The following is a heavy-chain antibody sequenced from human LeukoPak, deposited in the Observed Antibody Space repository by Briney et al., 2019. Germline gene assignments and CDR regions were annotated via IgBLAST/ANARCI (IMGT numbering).Heavy chain of an antibody. CDR3: ARMYQQSKWKYYYYMDV. CDR2: VFDSGST. J-gene: IGHJ6*03. Sequence: SETLSLTCSVSGASFCTNYWSWIRQPPGGGLEWIWYVFDSGSTNYNPSLKSRVTISVDTSTKQFSLRLSSVAAADTAVYCARMYQQSKWKYYYYMDVWRKGTAVTVSS. CDR1: GASFCTNY. D-gene: IGHD1-1*01. V-gene: IGHV4-59*01.